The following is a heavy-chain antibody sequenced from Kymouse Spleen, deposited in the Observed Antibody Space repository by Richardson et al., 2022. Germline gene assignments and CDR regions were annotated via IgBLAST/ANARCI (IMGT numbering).Heavy chain of an antibody. CDR1: GFTFSSYG. CDR3: AKEGIAAAGTPFDY. J-gene: IGHJ4*02. D-gene: IGHD6-13*01. CDR2: ISYDGSNK. V-gene: IGHV3-30*18. Sequence: QVQLVESGGGVVQPGRSLRLSCAASGFTFSSYGMHWVRQAPGKGLEWVAVISYDGSNKYYADSVKGRFTISRDNSKNTLYLQMNSLRAEDTAVYYCAKEGIAAAGTPFDYWGQGTLVTVSS.